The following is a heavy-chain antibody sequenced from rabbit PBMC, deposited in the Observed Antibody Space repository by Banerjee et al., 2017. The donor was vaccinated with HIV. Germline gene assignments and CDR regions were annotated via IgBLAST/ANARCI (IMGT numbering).Heavy chain of an antibody. J-gene: IGHJ4*01. CDR3: ARVSIPYTGAYYDL. CDR1: GFDFSSNA. Sequence: QEQLVESGGGLVTLGGSLTLTCKASGFDFSSNAMCWVRQAPGEGLEWIGCIDTGSGSTVYATWVNGRFTISKTSSTTVTLQMTTVTAADTATYFCARVSIPYTGAYYDLWGQGTLVTVS. V-gene: IGHV1S47*01. CDR2: IDTGSGST. D-gene: IGHD1-1*01.